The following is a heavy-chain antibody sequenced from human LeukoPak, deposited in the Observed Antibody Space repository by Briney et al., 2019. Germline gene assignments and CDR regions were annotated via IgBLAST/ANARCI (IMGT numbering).Heavy chain of an antibody. D-gene: IGHD6-13*01. CDR1: GGSISSGGYS. CDR3: ARSTSNWYFDY. CDR2: IFHSGSA. V-gene: IGHV4-30-2*01. Sequence: SQTLSLTCAVSGGSISSGGYSWSWIRQPPGKGLEWIGYIFHSGSAYFNPSLKGRVTVSVDRSKNQFSLRLTSVTAADTAVYYCARSTSNWYFDYWGQGTLVTVSS. J-gene: IGHJ4*02.